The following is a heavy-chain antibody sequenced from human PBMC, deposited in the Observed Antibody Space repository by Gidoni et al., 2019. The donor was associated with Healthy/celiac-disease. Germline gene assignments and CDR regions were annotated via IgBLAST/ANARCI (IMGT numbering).Heavy chain of an antibody. J-gene: IGHJ6*02. V-gene: IGHV3-33*01. CDR1: GFTFSSYG. CDR2: IWYDGSNK. Sequence: QVQLVESGGGVVQPGRSLRLSCAASGFTFSSYGMPWVRQAPGKGLEWGAVIWYDGSNKYYADSVKGRFTISRDNSKNTLYLQMNSLRAEDTAVYYCARGSYDLEDLAYYYGMDVWGQGTTVTVSS. D-gene: IGHD1-26*01. CDR3: ARGSYDLEDLAYYYGMDV.